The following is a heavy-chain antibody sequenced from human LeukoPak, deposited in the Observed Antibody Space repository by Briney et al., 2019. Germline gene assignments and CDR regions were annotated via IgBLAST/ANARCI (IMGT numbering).Heavy chain of an antibody. D-gene: IGHD6-6*01. CDR2: ISWNSGSI. V-gene: IGHV3-9*01. J-gene: IGHJ5*02. CDR3: AKDEYSNSYNWFDP. CDR1: GFNFDYYA. Sequence: PGRSLRPSCAASGFNFDYYAMHWVRPAPGKGLEWVSGISWNSGSIGYADSVKGRFTISRDNAKNSLYLQMNSLRAEDTALYYCAKDEYSNSYNWFDPWGQGTLVTVSS.